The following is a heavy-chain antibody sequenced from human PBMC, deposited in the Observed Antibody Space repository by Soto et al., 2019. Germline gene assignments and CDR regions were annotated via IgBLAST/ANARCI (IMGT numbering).Heavy chain of an antibody. CDR2: IAYDGTIK. CDR1: GFTFSANA. V-gene: IGHV3-30-3*01. CDR3: ARDKIKGAPDYLDS. Sequence: QEQLVESGGGVVQPGRSLTLSCAASGFTFSANAMHWVRQAPGKGLEWVAVIAYDGTIKIYRDSVKGRFTISRDDSKSTLYLQMNSLRPEDTAVYYRARDKIKGAPDYLDSWGQGTLVTVSS. D-gene: IGHD1-26*01. J-gene: IGHJ4*02.